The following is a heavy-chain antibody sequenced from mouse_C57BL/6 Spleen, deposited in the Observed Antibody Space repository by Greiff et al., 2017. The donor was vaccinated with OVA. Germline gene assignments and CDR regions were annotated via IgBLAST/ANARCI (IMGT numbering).Heavy chain of an antibody. CDR3: ARGGYYGSSPPLNV. Sequence: QVQLKESGAELVRPGASVKLSCKASGYTFTDYYINWVKQRPGQGLEWIARIYPGSGNTYYNEKFKGKATLTAAKSSSTAYMQLSSLTSEDSAVYFCARGGYYGSSPPLNVWGTGTTVTVSS. D-gene: IGHD1-1*01. CDR1: GYTFTDYY. J-gene: IGHJ1*03. V-gene: IGHV1-76*01. CDR2: IYPGSGNT.